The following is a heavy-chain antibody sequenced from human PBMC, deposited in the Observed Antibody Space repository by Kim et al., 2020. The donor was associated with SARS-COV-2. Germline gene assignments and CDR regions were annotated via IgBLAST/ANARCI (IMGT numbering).Heavy chain of an antibody. Sequence: GGSLRLSCAASVFTFSSYSMNWVRQAPGKGLEWVSSISSSSSYIYYADSVKGRFTISRDNAKNSLYLQMNSLRAEDTAVYYCARVGEQWLADYWGQGTLVTVSS. CDR1: VFTFSSYS. D-gene: IGHD6-19*01. CDR2: ISSSSSYI. CDR3: ARVGEQWLADY. J-gene: IGHJ4*02. V-gene: IGHV3-21*01.